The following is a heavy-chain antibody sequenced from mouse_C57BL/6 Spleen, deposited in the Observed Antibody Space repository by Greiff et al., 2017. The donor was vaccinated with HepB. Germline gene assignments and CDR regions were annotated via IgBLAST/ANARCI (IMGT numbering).Heavy chain of an antibody. J-gene: IGHJ3*01. D-gene: IGHD4-1*01. V-gene: IGHV1-69*01. Sequence: QVQLQQPGAELVMPGASVKLSCKASGYTFTSYWMHWVKQRPGQGLEWIGEIDPSDSYTNYNQKFKGKTTLTVDKSSSTAYMQLSSLTSEDSAVYYCARLPGTGAWFAYWGQGTLVTVSA. CDR1: GYTFTSYW. CDR2: IDPSDSYT. CDR3: ARLPGTGAWFAY.